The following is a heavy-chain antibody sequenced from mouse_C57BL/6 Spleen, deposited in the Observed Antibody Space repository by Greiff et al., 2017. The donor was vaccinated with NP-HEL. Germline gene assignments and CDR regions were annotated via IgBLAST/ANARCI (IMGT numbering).Heavy chain of an antibody. Sequence: EVQRVESGPGLVKPSQSLSLTCSVTGYSITSGYYWNWIRQFPGNKLEWMGYISYDGSNNYNPSLKNRISITRDTSKNQFFLKLNSVTTEDKATYYCARAGYYGSYAMDYWGQGTSVTVSS. CDR2: ISYDGSN. CDR3: ARAGYYGSYAMDY. CDR1: GYSITSGYY. V-gene: IGHV3-6*01. J-gene: IGHJ4*01. D-gene: IGHD1-1*01.